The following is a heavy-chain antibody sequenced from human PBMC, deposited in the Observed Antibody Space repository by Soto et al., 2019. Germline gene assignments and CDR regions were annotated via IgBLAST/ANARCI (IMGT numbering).Heavy chain of an antibody. V-gene: IGHV5-10-1*01. J-gene: IGHJ3*02. D-gene: IGHD5-18*01. CDR2: IDPSDSYT. CDR3: ASLPTRIQLWSYDAFDI. Sequence: PGESLKISCKGSGYSFTSYWISWVRQMPGKGLEWMGRIDPSDSYTNYSPSFQGHVTISADKSISTAYLQWSSLKASDTAMYYCASLPTRIQLWSYDAFDIWGQGTMVTVSS. CDR1: GYSFTSYW.